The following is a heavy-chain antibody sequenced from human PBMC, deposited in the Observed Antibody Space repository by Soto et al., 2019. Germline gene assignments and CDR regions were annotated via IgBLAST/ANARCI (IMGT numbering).Heavy chain of an antibody. CDR2: FDPEDGET. CDR3: ATIKVVGAPEYYFDY. D-gene: IGHD1-26*01. CDR1: GYTLTELS. Sequence: ASVKVSCKVSGYTLTELSMHWVRQAPGKGLEWMGGFDPEDGETIYAQEFQGRVTMTEDTSTDTAYMELSSLRSEDTAVYYCATIKVVGAPEYYFDYWGQGTLVTVYS. J-gene: IGHJ4*02. V-gene: IGHV1-24*01.